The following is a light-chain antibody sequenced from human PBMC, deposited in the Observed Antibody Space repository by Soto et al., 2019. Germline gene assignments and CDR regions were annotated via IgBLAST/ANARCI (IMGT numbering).Light chain of an antibody. J-gene: IGKJ1*01. V-gene: IGKV3-15*01. CDR2: GAT. CDR1: QSVSRN. CDR3: QQYNNWWT. Sequence: EIVMTQSPANLSVSPGERATLSCRASQSVSRNLDWYQQKPGQAPRILIYGATTRATGIPGRFSGSGSGTEFTLTSSSLQYEDFAVYYCQQYNNWWTFGQGTKVEIK.